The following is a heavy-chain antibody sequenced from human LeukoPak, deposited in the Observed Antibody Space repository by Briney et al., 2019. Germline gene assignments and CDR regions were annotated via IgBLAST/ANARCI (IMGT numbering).Heavy chain of an antibody. CDR2: ISSSSSYI. V-gene: IGHV3-21*01. CDR1: GFTFSSYS. Sequence: GGSLRLSCAASGFTFSSYSMNWVRQAPGKGLEWVSSISSSSSYIYYADSVKGQFTISRDNAKNSLYLQMNSLRAEDTAVYYCARDQMTTVTTDDAFDIWGQGTMVTVSS. CDR3: ARDQMTTVTTDDAFDI. J-gene: IGHJ3*02. D-gene: IGHD4-17*01.